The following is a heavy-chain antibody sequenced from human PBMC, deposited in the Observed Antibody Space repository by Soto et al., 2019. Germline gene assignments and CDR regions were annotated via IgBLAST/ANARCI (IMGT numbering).Heavy chain of an antibody. D-gene: IGHD4-17*01. CDR3: ASGLVTTLHY. V-gene: IGHV4-30-2*01. Sequence: QLQLQESGSGLVKPSQTLSLTCAVSGGSISSGGYSWSWMRPPPGKGLEWIVYIYHSGSTYYNPSPKSRVTISVDRSKNQFSLKLSSVTAADTAVYYCASGLVTTLHYWGQGTLVTVSS. J-gene: IGHJ4*02. CDR2: IYHSGST. CDR1: GGSISSGGYS.